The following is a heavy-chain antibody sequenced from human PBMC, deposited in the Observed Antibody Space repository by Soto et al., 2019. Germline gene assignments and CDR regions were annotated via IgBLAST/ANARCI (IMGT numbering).Heavy chain of an antibody. CDR2: IWYDGSNK. V-gene: IGHV3-33*01. CDR1: GFTFSSYG. Sequence: GGSLRLSCAASGFTFSSYGMHWVRQAPGKGLEWVAVIWYDGSNKYYADSVKGRFTISGDNSKNTLYLQMNSLRAEDTAVYYCARDRGPELLWFGELPRTYYYYYGMDVWGQGTTVTVSS. J-gene: IGHJ6*02. D-gene: IGHD3-10*01. CDR3: ARDRGPELLWFGELPRTYYYYYGMDV.